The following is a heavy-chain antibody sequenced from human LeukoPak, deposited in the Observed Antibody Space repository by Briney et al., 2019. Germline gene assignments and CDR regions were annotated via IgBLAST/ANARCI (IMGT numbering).Heavy chain of an antibody. CDR2: IIPIFGTA. J-gene: IGHJ6*03. Sequence: ASVKVSCKASGGTFSSYAISWVRQAPGQGLEWMGGIIPIFGTANYAQKFQGRVTITADESTSTAYMELSSLRSEDTAVYYCARSLGMDIPGVAARPGDYYMDVWGKGTTVTVSS. CDR1: GGTFSSYA. V-gene: IGHV1-69*01. D-gene: IGHD6-6*01. CDR3: ARSLGMDIPGVAARPGDYYMDV.